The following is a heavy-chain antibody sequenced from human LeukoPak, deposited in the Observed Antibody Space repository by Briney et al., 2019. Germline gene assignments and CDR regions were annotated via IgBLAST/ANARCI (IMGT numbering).Heavy chain of an antibody. CDR1: GFTFSSYE. D-gene: IGHD3-10*01. CDR3: AREIWGSGFYYMDV. Sequence: GSLRLSCAASGFTFSSYEMNWVRQAPGKGLEWIGSIYHSGSTYYNPSLKSRVTVSVDTSKNQFSLKLSSVTAADTAVYYCAREIWGSGFYYMDVWGKGTTVTISS. CDR2: IYHSGST. J-gene: IGHJ6*03. V-gene: IGHV4-38-2*02.